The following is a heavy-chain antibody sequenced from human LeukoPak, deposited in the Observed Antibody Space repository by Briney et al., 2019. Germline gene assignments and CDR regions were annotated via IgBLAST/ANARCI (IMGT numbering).Heavy chain of an antibody. CDR3: ARDSCSGGSCYSTFDY. V-gene: IGHV3-48*03. J-gene: IGHJ4*02. CDR2: ISSSGSTI. CDR1: GFTFSSYE. D-gene: IGHD2-15*01. Sequence: GGSLRLSCAASGFTFSSYEMNWVRQAPGKGLEWVSYISSSGSTIYYADSVKGRFTISRDNAKNTLYLQMNSLRAEDTAVYYCARDSCSGGSCYSTFDYWGQGTLVTVSS.